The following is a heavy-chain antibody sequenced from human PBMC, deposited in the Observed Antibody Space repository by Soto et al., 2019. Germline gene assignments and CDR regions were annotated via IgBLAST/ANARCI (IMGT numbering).Heavy chain of an antibody. CDR1: GGSVSSGSYY. D-gene: IGHD6-13*01. V-gene: IGHV4-61*01. J-gene: IGHJ5*02. CDR3: ARESPAAAGMRFDP. CDR2: IYYSGST. Sequence: PSETLSLTCTVSGGSVSSGSYYWSWIRQPPGKGLEWIGYIYYSGSTNYNPSLKSRVTISVDTSKNQFSLKLSSVTAADTAVYYCARESPAAAGMRFDPWGQGTLVTVSS.